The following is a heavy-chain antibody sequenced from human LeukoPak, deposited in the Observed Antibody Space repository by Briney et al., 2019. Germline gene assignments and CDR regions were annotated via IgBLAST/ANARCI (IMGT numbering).Heavy chain of an antibody. D-gene: IGHD3-22*01. CDR2: ISGSGGST. Sequence: PGGSLRLSCAASGFTFNNYAMNWVRQAPGKGLEWVSVISGSGGSTYYADSVKGRFTISRDNSKNTLYLQMNRLRAEDTAVYFCAKDPLSYYDSSGYRYFDYWGQGTLVTVSS. J-gene: IGHJ4*02. CDR1: GFTFNNYA. CDR3: AKDPLSYYDSSGYRYFDY. V-gene: IGHV3-23*01.